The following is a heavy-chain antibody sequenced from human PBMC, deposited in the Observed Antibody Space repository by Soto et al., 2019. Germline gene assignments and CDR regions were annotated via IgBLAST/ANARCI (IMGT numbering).Heavy chain of an antibody. CDR2: INHSGST. V-gene: IGHV4-34*01. D-gene: IGHD3-3*01. CDR3: AREHTASITIFGVVTPNWFDP. CDR1: GGSFSGYY. J-gene: IGHJ5*02. Sequence: SETLSLTCAVYGGSFSGYYWSWIRQPPGKGLEWIGEINHSGSTNYNPSLKSRVTISVDTSKNQFSLKLSSVTAADTAVYYCAREHTASITIFGVVTPNWFDPWGQGTLVTVSS.